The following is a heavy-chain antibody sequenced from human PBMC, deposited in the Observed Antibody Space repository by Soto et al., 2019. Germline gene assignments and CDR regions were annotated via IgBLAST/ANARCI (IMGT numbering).Heavy chain of an antibody. D-gene: IGHD3-9*01. CDR3: ARADYDILTGP. J-gene: IGHJ5*02. V-gene: IGHV4-59*01. Sequence: SETLSLTCTVSGCSISSYYWSWIRQPPGKGLEWVGDIYYSGSTNYNPSPKRRGTISVDTSKNQSSLKLSSVTAADTAVYYCARADYDILTGPWGQGTLVTVSS. CDR2: IYYSGST. CDR1: GCSISSYY.